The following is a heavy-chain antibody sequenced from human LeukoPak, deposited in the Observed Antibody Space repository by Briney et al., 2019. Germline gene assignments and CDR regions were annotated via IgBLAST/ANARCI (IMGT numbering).Heavy chain of an antibody. D-gene: IGHD1-1*01. CDR3: ARDGGSYNFDI. V-gene: IGHV3-48*01. CDR2: ISTNSRAI. J-gene: IGHJ3*02. CDR1: GFTFSAYT. Sequence: GGSLRLSCAASGFTFSAYTMNWVRQAPGKGLEWVSYISTNSRAISYADSVKGRFTISRDNAKNSLFLQMNSLRAEDTAVYYCARDGGSYNFDIWGQGTMVTVSS.